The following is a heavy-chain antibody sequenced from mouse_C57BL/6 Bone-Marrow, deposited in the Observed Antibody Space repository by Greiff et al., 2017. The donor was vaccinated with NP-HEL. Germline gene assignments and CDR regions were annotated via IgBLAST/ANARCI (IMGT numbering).Heavy chain of an antibody. CDR2: ISNGGGST. D-gene: IGHD3-2*02. V-gene: IGHV5-12*01. J-gene: IGHJ4*01. CDR3: ARHEAQADAMDY. Sequence: EVKLEESGGGLVQPGGSLKLSCAASGFTFSDYYMYWVRQTPEKRLEWVAYISNGGGSTYYPDTVKGRFTISRDNAKNTLYLQMSRLKSEDTAMYYCARHEAQADAMDYWGQGTSVTVSS. CDR1: GFTFSDYY.